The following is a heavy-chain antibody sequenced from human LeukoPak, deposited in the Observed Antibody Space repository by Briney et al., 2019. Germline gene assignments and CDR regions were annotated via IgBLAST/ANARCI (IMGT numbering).Heavy chain of an antibody. D-gene: IGHD3-22*01. CDR3: AKDAYYYDSSGYSLYYFDY. Sequence: PGGSLRLSCAASGFTFSSSAMSWVRQAPGKGLKWVSAISGSGGSTYYADSVKGRFISSRDNSKNTLYLQMNSLRAEDTAVYYCAKDAYYYDSSGYSLYYFDYWGQGTLVTVSS. J-gene: IGHJ4*02. CDR2: ISGSGGST. CDR1: GFTFSSSA. V-gene: IGHV3-23*01.